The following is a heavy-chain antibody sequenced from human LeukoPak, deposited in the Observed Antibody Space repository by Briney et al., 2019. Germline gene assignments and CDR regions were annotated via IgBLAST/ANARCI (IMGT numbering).Heavy chain of an antibody. D-gene: IGHD3-22*01. CDR3: AKDRSQGYYDSSGYLNDY. CDR1: GFTFSSYA. Sequence: GGSLRLSCAASGFTFSSYAMSWVRQAPGKGLEWVSAISGSSGSTYYADSVKGRFTISRDNSKNTLYLQMNSLRAEDTAVYYCAKDRSQGYYDSSGYLNDYWGQGTLVTVSS. V-gene: IGHV3-23*01. J-gene: IGHJ4*02. CDR2: ISGSSGST.